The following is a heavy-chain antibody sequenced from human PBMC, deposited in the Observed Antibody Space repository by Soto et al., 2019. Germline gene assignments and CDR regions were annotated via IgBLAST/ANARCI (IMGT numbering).Heavy chain of an antibody. V-gene: IGHV1-46*01. CDR2: ISPSGGST. CDR3: ARDLAYCGGDCYSEDY. J-gene: IGHJ4*02. Sequence: ASVKVSCKASGYTFTSYYMHWVRQAPGQGLEWMGIISPSGGSTSYAQKFQGRVTMTRDTSTSTVYMELSSLRSEDTAVYYCARDLAYCGGDCYSEDYWAQGTLVTVSS. D-gene: IGHD2-21*02. CDR1: GYTFTSYY.